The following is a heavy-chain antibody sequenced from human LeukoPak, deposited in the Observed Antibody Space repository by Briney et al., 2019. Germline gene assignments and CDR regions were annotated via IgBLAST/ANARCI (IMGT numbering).Heavy chain of an antibody. Sequence: PGGSLRLSSAASGFTFSSYGMHWVRQAPGKGLEWVAFIRYDGSNKYYADSVKGRFTISRDNSKNTLYLQMNSLRAEDTAVYYCAKDRAVIASYYFDYWGQGTLVTVSS. CDR1: GFTFSSYG. D-gene: IGHD2-21*01. CDR2: IRYDGSNK. CDR3: AKDRAVIASYYFDY. J-gene: IGHJ4*02. V-gene: IGHV3-30*02.